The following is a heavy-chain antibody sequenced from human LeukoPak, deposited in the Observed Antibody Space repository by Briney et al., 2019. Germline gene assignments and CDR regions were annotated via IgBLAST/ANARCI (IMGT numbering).Heavy chain of an antibody. J-gene: IGHJ4*02. CDR1: GYTLPGFY. CDR2: INPNSGGT. D-gene: IGHD3-22*01. Sequence: ASVKVSCKAPGYTLPGFYIHWVRQAPGQGLHWMGWINPNSGGTTYAQEFEGRVTMTRDTSISTAYMELSGLRSDDTAIYYCATLGDISGYYLRDYWGQGTLVTVSS. CDR3: ATLGDISGYYLRDY. V-gene: IGHV1-2*02.